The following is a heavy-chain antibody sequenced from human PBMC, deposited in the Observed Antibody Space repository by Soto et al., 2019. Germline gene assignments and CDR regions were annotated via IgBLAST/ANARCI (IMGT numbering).Heavy chain of an antibody. CDR1: GGTFSSYA. D-gene: IGHD6-13*01. J-gene: IGHJ6*02. CDR3: AKAIAAGGYYYYGMDV. V-gene: IGHV1-69*13. CDR2: IIPIFGTA. Sequence: SVKVSCKASGGTFSSYAISWARQAPGQGLEWMGGIIPIFGTANYAQKFQGRVTITADESTSTAYVELSSLRSEDTAVYYCAKAIAAGGYYYYGMDVWGQGTTVTVSS.